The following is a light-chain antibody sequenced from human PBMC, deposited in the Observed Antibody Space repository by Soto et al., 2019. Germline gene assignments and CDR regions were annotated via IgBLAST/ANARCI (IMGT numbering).Light chain of an antibody. V-gene: IGKV4-1*01. CDR2: WAS. CDR1: QSVLYSSNNKNY. CDR3: HEYYSPWT. J-gene: IGKJ1*01. Sequence: DIVMTQSPDSLAVSLGERATINCKSSQSVLYSSNNKNYLAWYQQKPGQPPKLLIYWASIRESGVPDRFSGSGSGTDFTLTISSLQAEDVAVYYCHEYYSPWTFGQETKVEIK.